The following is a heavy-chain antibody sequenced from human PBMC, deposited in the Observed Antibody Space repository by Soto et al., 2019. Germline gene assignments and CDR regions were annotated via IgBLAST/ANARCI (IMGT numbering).Heavy chain of an antibody. CDR3: ARHSTVTSFDY. CDR1: GGSISSSSYY. J-gene: IGHJ4*02. V-gene: IGHV4-39*01. Sequence: SETLSLTCTVSGGSISSSSYYWGWIRQPPGKGLEWIGSIYYSGSTYYNPSLKSRVTISVDTSKNQFSLKLSSVTAADTAVYYCARHSTVTSFDYWGQGTLVTVSS. D-gene: IGHD4-17*01. CDR2: IYYSGST.